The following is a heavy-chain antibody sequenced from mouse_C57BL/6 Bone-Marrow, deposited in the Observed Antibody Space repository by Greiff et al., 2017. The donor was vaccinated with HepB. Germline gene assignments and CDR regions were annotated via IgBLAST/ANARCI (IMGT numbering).Heavy chain of an antibody. Sequence: QVQLKQPGAELVKPGASVKLSCKASGYTFTSYWMQWVKQRPGQGLEWIGEIDPSDSYTNYNQKFKGKATLTVDTSSSTAYMQLSSLTSEDSAVYYCARSRDYDGSSFWFAYWGQGTLVTVSA. CDR2: IDPSDSYT. D-gene: IGHD1-1*01. CDR3: ARSRDYDGSSFWFAY. CDR1: GYTFTSYW. J-gene: IGHJ3*01. V-gene: IGHV1-50*01.